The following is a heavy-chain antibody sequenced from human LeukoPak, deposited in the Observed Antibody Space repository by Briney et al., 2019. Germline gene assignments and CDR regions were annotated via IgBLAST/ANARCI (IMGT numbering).Heavy chain of an antibody. J-gene: IGHJ4*02. CDR2: IYYSGST. Sequence: PSETLSLTCTGSGGSISSYYWSWIRQPPGKGLEWIGYIYYSGSTNYNPSLKSRVTISVDTSKNQFSLKLSSVTAADTAVYYCARHLDYGDYYFDYWGQGTLVTVSS. V-gene: IGHV4-59*08. D-gene: IGHD4-17*01. CDR3: ARHLDYGDYYFDY. CDR1: GGSISSYY.